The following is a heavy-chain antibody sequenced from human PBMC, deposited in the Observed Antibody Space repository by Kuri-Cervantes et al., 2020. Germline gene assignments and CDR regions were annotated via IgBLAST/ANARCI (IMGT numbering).Heavy chain of an antibody. J-gene: IGHJ4*02. CDR2: IKQDGSEK. Sequence: GESLKISCAASGFTFDDYGMSWVRQAPGKGLEWVANIKQDGSEKYYVDSVKGRFTISRDNAKNSLYLQMNSLRAEDTAVYYCARDTLELDYWGQGTLVTVSS. CDR1: GFTFDDYG. CDR3: ARDTLELDY. V-gene: IGHV3-7*01. D-gene: IGHD6-6*01.